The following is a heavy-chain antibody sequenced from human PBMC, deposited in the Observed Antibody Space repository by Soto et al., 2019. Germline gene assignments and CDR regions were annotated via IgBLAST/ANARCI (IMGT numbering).Heavy chain of an antibody. Sequence: HGESLKISCRGSGYSFTSYWIGWVRQMPGQGLEWMGIVFPGDSDTKYSPSFQGQVTISADKSINTAYLQWSGLRASDTAMYYCARHYSTSSPDYWGQGTLVTVSS. J-gene: IGHJ4*02. CDR3: ARHYSTSSPDY. D-gene: IGHD6-6*01. CDR2: VFPGDSDT. V-gene: IGHV5-51*01. CDR1: GYSFTSYW.